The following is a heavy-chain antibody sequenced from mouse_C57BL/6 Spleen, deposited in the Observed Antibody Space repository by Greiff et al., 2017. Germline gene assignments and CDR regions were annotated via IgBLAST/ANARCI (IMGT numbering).Heavy chain of an antibody. J-gene: IGHJ1*03. CDR3: ARGIGYYGSSDWYFDV. Sequence: VKLMESGAELVKPGASVKMSCKASGYTFTTYPIEWMKQNHGKSLEWIGNFHPYNDDTKYNEKFKGKATLTVEKSSSTVYLELSRLTSDDSAVYYCARGIGYYGSSDWYFDVWGTGTTVTVSS. D-gene: IGHD1-1*01. CDR1: GYTFTTYP. CDR2: FHPYNDDT. V-gene: IGHV1-47*01.